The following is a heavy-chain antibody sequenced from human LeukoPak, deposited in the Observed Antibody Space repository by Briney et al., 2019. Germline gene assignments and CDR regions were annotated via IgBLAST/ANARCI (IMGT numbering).Heavy chain of an antibody. J-gene: IGHJ3*02. V-gene: IGHV4-34*01. CDR3: ARDAGYSGYDYVAVDAFDI. CDR1: GGSFSGYY. D-gene: IGHD5-12*01. CDR2: INHSGST. Sequence: SETLSLTCAVYGGSFSGYYWSWIRQPPGKGLEWIGEINHSGSTNYNPSLKSRVTISVDTSKNQFSLKLSSVTAADTAVYYCARDAGYSGYDYVAVDAFDIWGQGTMVTVSS.